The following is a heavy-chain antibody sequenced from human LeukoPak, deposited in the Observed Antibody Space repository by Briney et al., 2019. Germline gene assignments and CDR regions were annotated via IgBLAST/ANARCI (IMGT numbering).Heavy chain of an antibody. CDR2: IYPGDSDT. D-gene: IGHD3-10*01. CDR1: GYSFTSYW. V-gene: IGHV5-51*01. Sequence: AASVKVSCKGSGYSFTSYWIGWVRQMPGKGLEWMGIIYPGDSDTRYSPSFQGQVTISADKSISTAYLQWSSLKASDTAMYYCATRSGSYDLRFDYWGQGTLVTVSS. J-gene: IGHJ4*02. CDR3: ATRSGSYDLRFDY.